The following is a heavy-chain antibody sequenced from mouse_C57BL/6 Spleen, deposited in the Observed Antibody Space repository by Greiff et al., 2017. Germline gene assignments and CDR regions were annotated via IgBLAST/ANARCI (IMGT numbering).Heavy chain of an antibody. Sequence: QVQLHQSGPELVKPGASVKISCKASGYAFSSSWMNWVKQRPGKGLEWIGRIYPGDGDTNYNGKFKGKATLTADKSSSTAYMQLSSLTSEDSAVYFCARETYYYGSSPLFDYWGQGTTLTVSS. V-gene: IGHV1-82*01. CDR3: ARETYYYGSSPLFDY. J-gene: IGHJ2*01. D-gene: IGHD1-1*01. CDR2: IYPGDGDT. CDR1: GYAFSSSW.